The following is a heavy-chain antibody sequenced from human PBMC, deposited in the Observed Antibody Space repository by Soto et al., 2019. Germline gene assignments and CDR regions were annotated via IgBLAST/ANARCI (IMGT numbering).Heavy chain of an antibody. CDR2: INHSGST. V-gene: IGHV4-34*01. CDR1: GGSFSGYY. J-gene: IGHJ1*01. D-gene: IGHD3-3*01. CDR3: ARAKYDFWSRYLQFFQY. Sequence: QVQLQQWGAGLLKPSETLSLTCAVYGGSFSGYYWSWIRQPPGKGLEWIGEINHSGSTNYNPSLKRRVTISVDTSKNQFSMKLSSVTAAVMAVYYCARAKYDFWSRYLQFFQYWVQVILVTAFS.